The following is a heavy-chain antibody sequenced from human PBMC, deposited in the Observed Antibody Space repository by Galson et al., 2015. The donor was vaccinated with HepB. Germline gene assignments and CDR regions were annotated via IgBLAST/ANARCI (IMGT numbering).Heavy chain of an antibody. J-gene: IGHJ6*03. V-gene: IGHV3-30*18. Sequence: SLRLSCAASGFTFSSYGMHWVRQAPGKGLEWVAVISYDGSNKYYADSVKGRFTISRDNSKNTLYLQMNSLRAEGTAVYYCAKDLGQLLYGYYYYYMDVWGKGTTVTVSS. CDR2: ISYDGSNK. CDR3: AKDLGQLLYGYYYYYMDV. CDR1: GFTFSSYG. D-gene: IGHD2-2*02.